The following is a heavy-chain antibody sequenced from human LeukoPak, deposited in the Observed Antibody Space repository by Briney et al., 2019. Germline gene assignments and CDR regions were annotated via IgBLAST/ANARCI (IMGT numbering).Heavy chain of an antibody. CDR1: GGSISSSSYY. CDR3: ARVFGGPVSRRFDP. Sequence: SETLSLTCTVSGGSISSSSYYWGWIRQPPGKGLEWIGYIYYSGSTNYNPSLKSRVTISVDTSKNQFSLKLSSVTAADTAVYYCARVFGGPVSRRFDPWGQGTLVTVSS. D-gene: IGHD4-23*01. CDR2: IYYSGST. J-gene: IGHJ5*02. V-gene: IGHV4-61*05.